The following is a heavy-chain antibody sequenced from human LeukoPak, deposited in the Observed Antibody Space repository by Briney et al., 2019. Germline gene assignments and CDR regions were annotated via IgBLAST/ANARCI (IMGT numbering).Heavy chain of an antibody. V-gene: IGHV4-34*01. CDR3: ARGQRVITFGGVMRAFDI. J-gene: IGHJ3*02. D-gene: IGHD3-16*01. CDR2: INHSGST. Sequence: TSETLSLTCAVYGGSFSGYYWSWIRQPPGKGLEWIGEINHSGSTNYNPSLKSRVTISVDTSENQFSLKLSSVTAADTAVYYCARGQRVITFGGVMRAFDIWGQGTMVTVSS. CDR1: GGSFSGYY.